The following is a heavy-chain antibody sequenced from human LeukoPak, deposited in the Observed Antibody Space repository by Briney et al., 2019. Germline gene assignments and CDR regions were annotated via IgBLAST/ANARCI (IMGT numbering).Heavy chain of an antibody. CDR1: GYFISSSYY. D-gene: IGHD5-18*01. J-gene: IGHJ4*02. CDR2: IYYSGST. CDR3: ARDRGGYSPRGYFDY. Sequence: PSETLSLTCTVSGYFISSSYYWSWIRQPPGKGLEWIGYIYYSGSTNYNPSLKSRVTISVDTSKNQFSLKLSSVTAADTAVYYCARDRGGYSPRGYFDYWGQGTLVTVSS. V-gene: IGHV4-61*01.